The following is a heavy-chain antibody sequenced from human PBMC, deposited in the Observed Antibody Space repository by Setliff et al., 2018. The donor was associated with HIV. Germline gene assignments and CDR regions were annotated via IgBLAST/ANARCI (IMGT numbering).Heavy chain of an antibody. Sequence: PGGSLRLSCATSGFTFSNYAINWVRQPPGQGLEWVSAISGGGISKNYADSVKGRFTISRDNSKNTLYLQMNSLRAEDTAVYYCAKEAAADGMDVWGQGTTVTVSS. V-gene: IGHV3-23*01. D-gene: IGHD6-13*01. CDR1: GFTFSNYA. J-gene: IGHJ6*02. CDR3: AKEAAADGMDV. CDR2: ISGGGISK.